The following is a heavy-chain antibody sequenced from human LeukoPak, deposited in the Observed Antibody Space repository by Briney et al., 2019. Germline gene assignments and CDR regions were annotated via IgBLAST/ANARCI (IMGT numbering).Heavy chain of an antibody. Sequence: ASVKVSCKASGYTFTSYYMHWVRQAPGQGLEWMGIINPSGGSTSYAQKFQGRVTMTRDMSTSTVYMELSSLRSEDTAVYYCARHVQDIVVVPAALGDWFDPWGQGTLVTVSS. CDR1: GYTFTSYY. J-gene: IGHJ5*02. CDR3: ARHVQDIVVVPAALGDWFDP. V-gene: IGHV1-46*01. CDR2: INPSGGST. D-gene: IGHD2-2*01.